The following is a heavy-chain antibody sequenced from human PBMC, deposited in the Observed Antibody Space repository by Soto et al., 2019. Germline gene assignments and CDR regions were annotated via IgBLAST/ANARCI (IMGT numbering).Heavy chain of an antibody. D-gene: IGHD4-4*01. CDR3: AKLLHNSYYNVMDV. Sequence: LRLSCAASGFTFSNSGMRWVRQAPGQGLEWVSSIGPSGNTYYSDAVKGRFTISRDISKNTLFLQMDSLRAEDTATYYCAKLLHNSYYNVMDVWGQGTTVTVSS. J-gene: IGHJ6*02. CDR1: GFTFSNSG. V-gene: IGHV3-23*01. CDR2: IGPSGNT.